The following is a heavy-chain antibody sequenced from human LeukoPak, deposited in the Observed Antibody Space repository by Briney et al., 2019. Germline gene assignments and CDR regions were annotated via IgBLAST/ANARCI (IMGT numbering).Heavy chain of an antibody. D-gene: IGHD3-22*01. CDR3: ARMEETEYYYDSSGYEDY. CDR2: ISSSSSTI. V-gene: IGHV3-48*04. J-gene: IGHJ4*02. CDR1: GFTFSSYS. Sequence: GSLRLSCAASGFTFSSYSMNWVRQAPGKGLEWVSYISSSSSTIYYADSVKGRFTISRDNAKNSLYLQMNSLRAEDTAVYYCARMEETEYYYDSSGYEDYWGQGTLVTVSS.